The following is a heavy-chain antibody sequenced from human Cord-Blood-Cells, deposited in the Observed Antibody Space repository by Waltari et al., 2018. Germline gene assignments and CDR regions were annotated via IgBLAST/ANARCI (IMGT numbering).Heavy chain of an antibody. D-gene: IGHD3-16*01. CDR1: SGSISSSSYY. CDR3: ARLGHTYYFDY. Sequence: QLQLQESGPGLVKPSETLSLTCTVSSGSISSSSYYWGWIRQPPGKGLEWIGSIYYSGSTYYNPSLKSRVTISVDTSKNQFSLKLSSVTAADTAVYYCARLGHTYYFDYWGQGTLVTVSS. V-gene: IGHV4-39*01. CDR2: IYYSGST. J-gene: IGHJ4*02.